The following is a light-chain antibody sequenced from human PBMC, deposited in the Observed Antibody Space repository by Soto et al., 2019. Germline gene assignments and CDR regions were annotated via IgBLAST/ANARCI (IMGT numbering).Light chain of an antibody. V-gene: IGKV3-15*01. CDR3: QQYNDWPRT. CDR2: GAS. J-gene: IGKJ1*01. Sequence: EIVMTQSPVTLSVSPGETANLSCRASQTVTSNLAWYQQKPGRSPRLLLSGASTRATGIPARFSGSGSGTEFTLNISRLQSEDLAVYYCQQYNDWPRTFGQGTKVEI. CDR1: QTVTSN.